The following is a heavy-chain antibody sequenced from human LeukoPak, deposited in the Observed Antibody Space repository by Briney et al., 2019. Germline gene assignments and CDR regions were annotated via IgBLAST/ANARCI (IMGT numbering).Heavy chain of an antibody. CDR3: ARDLESHVDGGSGWYSPGNPGGY. J-gene: IGHJ4*02. V-gene: IGHV3-30*04. CDR1: GFTFSSYA. Sequence: PGRSLRLSCAASGFTFSSYAMHWVRQAPGKGLEWVAVISYDGSNKYYADSVKGRFTISRDNSKNTLYLQMNSLRAEDTAVYYCARDLESHVDGGSGWYSPGNPGGYWGQGTLVTVSS. CDR2: ISYDGSNK. D-gene: IGHD6-19*01.